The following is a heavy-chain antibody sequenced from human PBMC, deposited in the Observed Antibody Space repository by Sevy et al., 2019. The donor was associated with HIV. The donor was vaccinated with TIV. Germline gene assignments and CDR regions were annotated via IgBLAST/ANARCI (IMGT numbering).Heavy chain of an antibody. CDR3: ARHVGLNIVVVVAATSPKEAFDI. CDR1: GGSISSSSYY. J-gene: IGHJ3*02. V-gene: IGHV4-39*01. CDR2: IYYSGST. D-gene: IGHD2-15*01. Sequence: SETLSLTCTVSGGSISSSSYYWGWIRQPPGKGLEWIGSIYYSGSTYYNPSLKSRVTISVATSKNQFSLKLSSVTAAETAVYYCARHVGLNIVVVVAATSPKEAFDIWGQGTMVTVSS.